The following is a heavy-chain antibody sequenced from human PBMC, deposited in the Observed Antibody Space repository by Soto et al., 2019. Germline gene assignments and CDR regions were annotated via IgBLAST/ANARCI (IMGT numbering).Heavy chain of an antibody. Sequence: GGSLRLSCAASGFTFSSYAMSWVRQAPGKGLEWVSAISGSGGSTYYADSVKGRFTISRDNSKNTLYLQMNSLRAEDTAVYYCAKDGDIVVVPAAVGWGYYFDYWGQGTLVTVSS. CDR1: GFTFSSYA. CDR2: ISGSGGST. V-gene: IGHV3-23*01. D-gene: IGHD2-2*01. CDR3: AKDGDIVVVPAAVGWGYYFDY. J-gene: IGHJ4*02.